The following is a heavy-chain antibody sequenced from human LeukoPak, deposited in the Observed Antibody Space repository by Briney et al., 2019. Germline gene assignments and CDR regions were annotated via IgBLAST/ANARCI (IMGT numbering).Heavy chain of an antibody. CDR2: ISASGNT. CDR3: ARQGVETAIDY. D-gene: IGHD2-21*02. Sequence: SETLSLTCTVSGGSISNYYWSWIRQPAGKGLEWIGRISASGNTNYNPSLKSRVTMSVDTSMNLFALKLSSVTAADTAVYYCARQGVETAIDYWGQGTLVTVS. V-gene: IGHV4-4*07. CDR1: GGSISNYY. J-gene: IGHJ4*02.